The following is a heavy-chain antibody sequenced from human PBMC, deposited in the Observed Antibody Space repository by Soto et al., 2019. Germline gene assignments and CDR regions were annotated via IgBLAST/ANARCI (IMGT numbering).Heavy chain of an antibody. V-gene: IGHV4-31*03. Sequence: SETLSLTCTVSGGSISSGGYYWSWIRQHPGKGLEWIGYIYYSGSTYYNPSLKSRVTISVDTSKNQFSLKLSSVTAADTAVYYCARAVGIRGSNPTYYYGMDVWGQGTTVTVSS. CDR2: IYYSGST. CDR3: ARAVGIRGSNPTYYYGMDV. CDR1: GGSISSGGYY. D-gene: IGHD5-18*01. J-gene: IGHJ6*02.